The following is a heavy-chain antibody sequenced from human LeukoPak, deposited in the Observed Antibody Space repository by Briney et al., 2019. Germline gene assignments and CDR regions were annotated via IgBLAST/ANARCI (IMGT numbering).Heavy chain of an antibody. CDR3: ARDAAQQLENWFDP. J-gene: IGHJ5*02. V-gene: IGHV4-34*01. Sequence: NTSETLSLTCAVYGGSFSGYYWSWVRQPPGKGLEWIGEINRSGSTNYNPSLKSRVTISVDTSKNQFSLKLSSVTAADTAVYYCARDAAQQLENWFDPWGQGTLVTVSS. CDR2: INRSGST. D-gene: IGHD6-13*01. CDR1: GGSFSGYY.